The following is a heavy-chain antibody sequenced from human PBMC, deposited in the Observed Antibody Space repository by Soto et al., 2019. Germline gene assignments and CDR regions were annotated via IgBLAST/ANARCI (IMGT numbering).Heavy chain of an antibody. CDR2: VIPLFDTA. CDR1: GGIFTNNA. D-gene: IGHD5-18*01. V-gene: IGHV1-69*01. J-gene: IGHJ6*02. Sequence: QVQVVQSGAEVKKPGSSVKVSCKVSGGIFTNNAISWVRQAPGQGLEWLGGVIPLFDTAYYAQIFLGRLRISADGATTTAYMDLSGLTSADTAVYFCATGGHNDGYNFYHGMDVWGQGTTVTVS. CDR3: ATGGHNDGYNFYHGMDV.